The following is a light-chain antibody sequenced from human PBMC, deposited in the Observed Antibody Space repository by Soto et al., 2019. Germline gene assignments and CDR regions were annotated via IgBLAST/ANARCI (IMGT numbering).Light chain of an antibody. CDR1: QSISNH. CDR3: QQSYSTLIT. Sequence: DIQMTQSPSSLSASVEDRVSITCRASQSISNHLNWYQQKPGKAPKLLIFAASSLQSGVPSRFSGSRSGPDFTLTISSLQPEDFATYYCQQSYSTLITFGQGTRLEI. CDR2: AAS. V-gene: IGKV1-39*01. J-gene: IGKJ5*01.